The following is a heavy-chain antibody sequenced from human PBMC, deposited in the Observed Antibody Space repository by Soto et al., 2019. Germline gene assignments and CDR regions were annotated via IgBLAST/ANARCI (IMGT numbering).Heavy chain of an antibody. J-gene: IGHJ4*02. D-gene: IGHD2-15*01. CDR1: GFTFSSYA. Sequence: GGSLRLSCAASGFTFSSYAMSWVRQAPGKGLEWVSAISGSGGSTYYADSVKGRFTISRDNSKNTLYLQMNSRRAEDTAVYYCAKDLGGYCSGGSCHDKFDYWGQGTLVTVSS. CDR2: ISGSGGST. CDR3: AKDLGGYCSGGSCHDKFDY. V-gene: IGHV3-23*01.